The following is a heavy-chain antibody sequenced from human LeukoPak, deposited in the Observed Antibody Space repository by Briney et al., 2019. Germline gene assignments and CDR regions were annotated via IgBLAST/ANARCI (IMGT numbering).Heavy chain of an antibody. D-gene: IGHD1-26*01. Sequence: RGSLRLSCAASGFTFSSYEMNWVRQAPGKGLEWVGRIKSKRDFETIDYAAPVKGRFTISRDDSRNTLYLQMNSLKIEDTALYYCMIDVPGGSYPFDYWGQGTLVTVSS. V-gene: IGHV3-15*01. CDR2: IKSKRDFETI. CDR3: MIDVPGGSYPFDY. J-gene: IGHJ4*02. CDR1: GFTFSSYE.